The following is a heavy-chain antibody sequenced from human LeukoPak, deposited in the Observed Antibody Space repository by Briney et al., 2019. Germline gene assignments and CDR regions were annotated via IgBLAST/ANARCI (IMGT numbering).Heavy chain of an antibody. CDR2: IYYSGST. Sequence: SETLSLTCTVSGGSISSSSYYWGWIRQPPGKGLEWIGSIYYSGSTYYNPSLKSRVTIPVDTSKNQFSLKLSSVTAADTAVYYCARLEGSGWPYYYYGMDVWGQGTTVTVSS. CDR3: ARLEGSGWPYYYYGMDV. D-gene: IGHD6-19*01. V-gene: IGHV4-39*01. CDR1: GGSISSSSYY. J-gene: IGHJ6*02.